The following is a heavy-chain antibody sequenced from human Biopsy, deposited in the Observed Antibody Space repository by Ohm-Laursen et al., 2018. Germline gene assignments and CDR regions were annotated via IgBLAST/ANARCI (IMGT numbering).Heavy chain of an antibody. D-gene: IGHD4-11*01. J-gene: IGHJ6*02. CDR1: GDSVTKYY. CDR3: ARDSGILNYGNFKYYHYYGMDV. V-gene: IGHV4-59*02. Sequence: SETLSLTCTVSGDSVTKYYWSWIRQPPDKGLEWIGHIYYSVMTNYNPSLQSRVSISVDTSRNQVSLTLSSVTAADTAVYYCARDSGILNYGNFKYYHYYGMDVWGQGTKVTVSS. CDR2: IYYSVMT.